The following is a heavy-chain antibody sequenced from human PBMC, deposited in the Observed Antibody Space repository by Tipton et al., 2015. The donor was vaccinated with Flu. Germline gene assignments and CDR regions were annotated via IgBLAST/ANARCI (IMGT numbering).Heavy chain of an antibody. D-gene: IGHD3-16*02. CDR1: GGSISSYY. CDR2: IYHSGST. Sequence: TLSLTCTVSGGSISSYYWSWLRQSPGKGLEWIGYIYHSGSTYYTSSPKNRVTISFDTPKNQFSLQLTSVTAADTAVYYCARVDLKIVFGGVIVNWFDPWGQGTLVTVSS. V-gene: IGHV4-59*01. CDR3: ARVDLKIVFGGVIVNWFDP. J-gene: IGHJ5*02.